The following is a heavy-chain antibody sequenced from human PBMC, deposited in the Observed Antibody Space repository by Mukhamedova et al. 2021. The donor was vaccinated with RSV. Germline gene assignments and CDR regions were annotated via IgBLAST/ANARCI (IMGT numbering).Heavy chain of an antibody. CDR3: ARASIMGTSQFDY. V-gene: IGHV3-30*01. D-gene: IGHD1-20*01. J-gene: IGHJ4*02. Sequence: AEYMGGRFTISRDNSKNTLYVQMNSLRAEDTAVYYCARASIMGTSQFDYWGQGTLVTVSS.